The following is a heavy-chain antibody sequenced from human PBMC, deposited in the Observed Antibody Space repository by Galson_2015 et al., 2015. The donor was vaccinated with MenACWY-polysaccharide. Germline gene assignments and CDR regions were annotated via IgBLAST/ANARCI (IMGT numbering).Heavy chain of an antibody. V-gene: IGHV4-39*02. Sequence: ATLSLTCTVSGGSISSSSYYWGWIRQPPGKGLEWIGSIYYSGITHYNPSLKSRVTISVNTSRNQFSLKLSSVAAADTAVYYCAREIGARNGYNFWGQGTLVTVSS. CDR1: GGSISSSSYY. D-gene: IGHD5-24*01. CDR2: IYYSGIT. CDR3: AREIGARNGYNF. J-gene: IGHJ4*02.